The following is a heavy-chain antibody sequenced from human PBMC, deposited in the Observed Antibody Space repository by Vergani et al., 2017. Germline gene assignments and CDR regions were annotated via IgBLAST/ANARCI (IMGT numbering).Heavy chain of an antibody. Sequence: VQLVESGGGVVQPGGSLRLSCAASGFTFSSYGMHWVRQAPGKGLEWISYISTTSDTIYYADFVRGRFTISRDNAKNSLYLEMNSLRVEDTAVYFCARSLVAGKGGYWGQGTRVAVSS. CDR1: GFTFSSYG. D-gene: IGHD6-19*01. J-gene: IGHJ4*02. CDR2: ISTTSDTI. CDR3: ARSLVAGKGGY. V-gene: IGHV3-48*01.